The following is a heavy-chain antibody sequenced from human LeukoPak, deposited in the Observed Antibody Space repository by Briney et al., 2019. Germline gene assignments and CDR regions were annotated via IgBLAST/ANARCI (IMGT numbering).Heavy chain of an antibody. Sequence: GGSLRLSCAASGFTFSSYSMNWVRQAPGKGLEWVSSISSSSSYIYYADSVKGRFTISRDNAKNSLYLQMNSLRAEDTAVYYCARAGDGYNFGDYWGQGTLVTVSS. CDR2: ISSSSSYI. J-gene: IGHJ4*02. D-gene: IGHD5-24*01. CDR1: GFTFSSYS. CDR3: ARAGDGYNFGDY. V-gene: IGHV3-21*01.